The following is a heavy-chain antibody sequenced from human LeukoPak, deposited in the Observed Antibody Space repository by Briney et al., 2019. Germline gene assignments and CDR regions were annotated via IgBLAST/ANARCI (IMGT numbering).Heavy chain of an antibody. Sequence: ASVKVSCKASGYTFTGYYMHWVRQAPGQGLEWMGWINPNSGGTNYAQKFQGRVTTTRDTSISTAYMELSRLRSDDTAVYYCARTYYYDSSGYYNDYWGQGTLVTVSS. D-gene: IGHD3-22*01. J-gene: IGHJ4*02. CDR2: INPNSGGT. CDR1: GYTFTGYY. V-gene: IGHV1-2*02. CDR3: ARTYYYDSSGYYNDY.